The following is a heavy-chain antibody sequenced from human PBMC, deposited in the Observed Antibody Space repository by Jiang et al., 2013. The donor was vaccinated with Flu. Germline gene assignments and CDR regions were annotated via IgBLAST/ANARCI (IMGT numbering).Heavy chain of an antibody. CDR1: GGTFSSYA. J-gene: IGHJ3*02. Sequence: EVKKPGSSVKVSCKASGGTFSSYAISWVRQAPGQGLEWMGGIIPIFGTANYAQKFQGRVTITADESTSTAYMELSSLRSEDTAVYYCARPSSITMVRGDAFDIWGQGTMVTVSS. V-gene: IGHV1-69*01. CDR3: ARPSSITMVRGDAFDI. D-gene: IGHD3-10*01. CDR2: IIPIFGTA.